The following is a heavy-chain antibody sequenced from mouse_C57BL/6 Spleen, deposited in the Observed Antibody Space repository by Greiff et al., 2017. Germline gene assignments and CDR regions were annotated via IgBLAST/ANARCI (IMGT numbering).Heavy chain of an antibody. CDR1: GFTFSDYY. CDR3: ARRGGSSNWYFDV. D-gene: IGHD1-1*01. Sequence: EVNVVESGGGLVQPGGSLKLSCAASGFTFSDYYMYWVRQTPEQRLEWVAYISTGGGSTYYPDTVQGRFTISRDNAKNTLYLQMSRLKSEDTAMYYCARRGGSSNWYFDVWGTGTTVTVSS. V-gene: IGHV5-12*01. CDR2: ISTGGGST. J-gene: IGHJ1*03.